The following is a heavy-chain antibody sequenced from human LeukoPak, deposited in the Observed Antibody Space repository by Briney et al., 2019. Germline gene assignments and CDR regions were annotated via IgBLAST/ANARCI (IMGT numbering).Heavy chain of an antibody. CDR2: ISYSGSA. CDR1: GVSITSYH. CDR3: ARGQLGSGMDDP. V-gene: IGHV4-59*01. J-gene: IGHJ5*02. D-gene: IGHD3-10*01. Sequence: PSETLSLTCTVTGVSITSYHWSWSRQPPGKGLEWIGYISYSGSANYNPSLKSRATILLDTSKNQFSLRLTSVTPADTAVYYCARGQLGSGMDDPWGQGTLVTVSS.